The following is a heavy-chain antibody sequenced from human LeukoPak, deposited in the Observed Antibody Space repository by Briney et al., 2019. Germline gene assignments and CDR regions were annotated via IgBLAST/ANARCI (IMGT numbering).Heavy chain of an antibody. D-gene: IGHD6-6*01. CDR2: IWYDGSNK. J-gene: IGHJ4*02. CDR1: GFTFSSYG. V-gene: IGHV3-33*01. CDR3: AREPGLEYSSSSGLDY. Sequence: QTGGSLRLSCAASGFTFSSYGMHWVRQGPGEGLEWVAVIWYDGSNKYHADSVKGRFTISRDNSKNTLYLQMNSLRAEDTAVYYCAREPGLEYSSSSGLDYWGQGTLVTVSS.